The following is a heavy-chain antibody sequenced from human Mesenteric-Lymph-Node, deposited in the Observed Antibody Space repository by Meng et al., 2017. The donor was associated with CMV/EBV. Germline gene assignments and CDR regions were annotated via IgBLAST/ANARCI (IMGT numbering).Heavy chain of an antibody. CDR1: GFTFSSYS. D-gene: IGHD5/OR15-5a*01. V-gene: IGHV3-21*01. CDR3: ARGVDPAFFDP. J-gene: IGHJ5*02. Sequence: GESLKISCVASGFTFSSYSMNWVRQAPGRGLEWVSSISSSSNYIYYADSVKGRFTISRDNAKNSLYLQMNSLRAEDTAVYYCARGVDPAFFDPWGQGTLVTVSS. CDR2: ISSSSNYI.